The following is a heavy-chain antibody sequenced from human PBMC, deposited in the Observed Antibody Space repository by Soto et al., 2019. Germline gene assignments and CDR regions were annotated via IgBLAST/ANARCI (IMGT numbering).Heavy chain of an antibody. CDR3: ARVRMPYRFFRDDAFDI. Sequence: ASVKVSCKASGGTFSSYAISWVRQAPGQGLEWMGGIIPIFGTANYAQKFQGRVTITADESTSTAYMELSSLRSEDTAVYYCARVRMPYRFFRDDAFDIWGQGTMVTVSS. V-gene: IGHV1-69*13. D-gene: IGHD2-8*01. CDR1: GGTFSSYA. J-gene: IGHJ3*02. CDR2: IIPIFGTA.